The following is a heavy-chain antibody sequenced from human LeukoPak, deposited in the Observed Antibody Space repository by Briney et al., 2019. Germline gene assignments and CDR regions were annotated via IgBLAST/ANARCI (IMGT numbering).Heavy chain of an antibody. CDR1: GGSFRGYY. V-gene: IGHV4-34*01. CDR2: IYYSGTI. D-gene: IGHD1-26*01. CDR3: ARQVGRGSWSFDI. J-gene: IGHJ3*02. Sequence: PSETLSLTCAGYGGSFRGYYWSLIRQPPGKGLEWIGSIYYSGTIHYNPSLKSRVTISVDTSKNQFSLNLSSVTAADTTVYYCARQVGRGSWSFDIWGQGTMVTVSS.